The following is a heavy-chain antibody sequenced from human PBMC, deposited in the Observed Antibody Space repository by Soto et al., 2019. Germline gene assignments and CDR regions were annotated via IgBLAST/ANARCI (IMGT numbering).Heavy chain of an antibody. V-gene: IGHV3-23*01. Sequence: EVQLLESGGGLVQPGGSLRLSCAASGFTFSSYAMSWVRQAPGKGLEWVSAISGSGGSTYYADSVKGRFTISRDNSKNTLYLQMNSLRAEDTAVYYCAKDSTTRSPRGGDYYYYGMDVWGQGTTVTVSS. CDR3: AKDSTTRSPRGGDYYYYGMDV. J-gene: IGHJ6*02. D-gene: IGHD2-2*01. CDR2: ISGSGGST. CDR1: GFTFSSYA.